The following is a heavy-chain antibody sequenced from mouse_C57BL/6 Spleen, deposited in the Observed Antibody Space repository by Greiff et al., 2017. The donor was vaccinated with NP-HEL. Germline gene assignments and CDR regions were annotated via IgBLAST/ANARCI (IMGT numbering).Heavy chain of an antibody. J-gene: IGHJ2*01. CDR1: GFNIKDDY. D-gene: IGHD1-1*01. Sequence: EVQLQQSGAELVRPGASVKLSCTASGFNIKDDYMHWVKQRPEQGLEWIGWIDPENGDTEYASKFQGKATITADTSSNTAYLQLSRLTSEDTAVYYCTTPYGRSSYYFDYWGQGTTLTVSS. V-gene: IGHV14-4*01. CDR3: TTPYGRSSYYFDY. CDR2: IDPENGDT.